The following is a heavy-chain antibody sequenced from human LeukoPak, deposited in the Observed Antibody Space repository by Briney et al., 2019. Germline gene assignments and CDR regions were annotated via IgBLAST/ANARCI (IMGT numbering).Heavy chain of an antibody. CDR3: ARLAQTPDYYSSGGYFYLGY. CDR2: MNPNTGRT. CDR1: RYTFTSYD. Sequence: ASVKVSCKASRYTFTSYDINWVREAAGQGLEWMGWMNPNTGRTGFAQKFQGRPTMTRDTSISTAYMELSSLRSDDTAVYYCARLAQTPDYYSSGGYFYLGYWGQGTPVTVSS. J-gene: IGHJ4*02. D-gene: IGHD3-22*01. V-gene: IGHV1-8*01.